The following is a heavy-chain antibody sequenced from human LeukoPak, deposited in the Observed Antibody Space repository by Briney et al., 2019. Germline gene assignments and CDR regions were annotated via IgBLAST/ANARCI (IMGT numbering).Heavy chain of an antibody. Sequence: PGGSLRLSCAASGFTFSSYSMNWVRQAPGKGLEWVSYISSSSSTIYYADSVKGRFTISRDNAKNSLYLQMNSLRAEGTAVYYCARDLYYYDSSSWSYFQHWGQGTLVTVSS. V-gene: IGHV3-48*01. CDR3: ARDLYYYDSSSWSYFQH. CDR1: GFTFSSYS. J-gene: IGHJ1*01. D-gene: IGHD3-22*01. CDR2: ISSSSSTI.